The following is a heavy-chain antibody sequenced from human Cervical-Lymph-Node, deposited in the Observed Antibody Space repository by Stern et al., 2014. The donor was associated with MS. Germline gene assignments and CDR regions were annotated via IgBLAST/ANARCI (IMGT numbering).Heavy chain of an antibody. Sequence: QVQLEESGAEVKKPGASVKVSCKASGYTFSDYYIHWVRQAPGQGLEWMGWINPYTAGTNYAQKFQGRVTMTRDTSISTAYMDLTSLRSDDSAVYYCAKDTGSYTAYDFDHWGQGTLITGSS. CDR1: GYTFSDYY. J-gene: IGHJ4*02. CDR3: AKDTGSYTAYDFDH. V-gene: IGHV1-2*02. CDR2: INPYTAGT. D-gene: IGHD5-12*01.